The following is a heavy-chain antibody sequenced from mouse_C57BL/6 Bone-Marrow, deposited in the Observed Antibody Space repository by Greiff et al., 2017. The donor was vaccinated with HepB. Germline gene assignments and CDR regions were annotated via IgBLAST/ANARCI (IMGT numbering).Heavy chain of an antibody. J-gene: IGHJ2*01. CDR2: IYLRDGST. CDR1: GFTFTDHT. CDR3: ARGDSPYYYGSSGYYFDY. V-gene: IGHV1-78*01. Sequence: QVQLMQSDAELVKPGGSVKISCKVSGFTFTDHTIYWMRQRPEQGLEWIGQIYLRDGSTKYNEKFKGKATLTADKSYSTDYMQLNSLTSEDSAVYFCARGDSPYYYGSSGYYFDYWGQGTTLTVSS. D-gene: IGHD1-1*01.